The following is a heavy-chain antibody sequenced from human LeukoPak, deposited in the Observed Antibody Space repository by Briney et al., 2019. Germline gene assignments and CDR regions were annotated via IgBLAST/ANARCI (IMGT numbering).Heavy chain of an antibody. Sequence: ASVKVSCKASGYTFTGYYMHWVRQAPRQGLEWMGRINPNSGGTNYAQKFQGRVTMTRDTSISTAYMELSRLRSDDTAVYYCARDSSSSWWFDPWGQGTLVTVSS. CDR2: INPNSGGT. V-gene: IGHV1-2*06. CDR1: GYTFTGYY. D-gene: IGHD6-6*01. CDR3: ARDSSSSWWFDP. J-gene: IGHJ5*02.